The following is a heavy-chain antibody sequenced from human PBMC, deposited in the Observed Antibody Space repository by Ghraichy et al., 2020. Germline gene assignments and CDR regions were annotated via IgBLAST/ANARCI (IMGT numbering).Heavy chain of an antibody. J-gene: IGHJ6*02. CDR1: GVSVSSNQ. CDR2: LYSDGSA. Sequence: GGSLRLSCTASGVSVSSNQMSWVRQAPGKGLEWVAILYSDGSAFYADTVRGRFTISRDDSRNTLYLQMNSLRAEDTAVYNCARDRRYCGNNCYLYYYYGMDLWGRGTTVTVSS. D-gene: IGHD2-21*01. V-gene: IGHV3-53*01. CDR3: ARDRRYCGNNCYLYYYYGMDL.